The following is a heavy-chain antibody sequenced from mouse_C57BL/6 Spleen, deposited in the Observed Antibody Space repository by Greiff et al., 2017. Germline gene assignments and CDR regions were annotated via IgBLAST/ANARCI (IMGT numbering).Heavy chain of an antibody. J-gene: IGHJ2*01. CDR3: TRLTGAGYFDY. Sequence: VQLQQSGAELVRPGASVTLSCKASGYTFTDYEMHWVKQTPVHGLEWIGAIDPATGGTAYNQKFKGKDILTADKSSSTAYMELRSLASEDSAVYYCTRLTGAGYFDYWGQGTTLTVSS. CDR1: GYTFTDYE. D-gene: IGHD4-1*01. CDR2: IDPATGGT. V-gene: IGHV1-15*01.